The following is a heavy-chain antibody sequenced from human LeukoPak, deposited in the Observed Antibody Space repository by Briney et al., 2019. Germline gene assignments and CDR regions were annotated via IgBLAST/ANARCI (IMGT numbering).Heavy chain of an antibody. CDR1: GGTFSSYA. Sequence: SVKVSCKASGGTFSSYAISWVRQAPGQGLEWMGGIIPIFGTANYAQKVQGRVTITADESTSTAYMELSSLRSEDTAVYYCARVLIRYCSSTSCFFDYWGQGTLVTVSS. CDR3: ARVLIRYCSSTSCFFDY. J-gene: IGHJ4*02. V-gene: IGHV1-69*01. CDR2: IIPIFGTA. D-gene: IGHD2-2*01.